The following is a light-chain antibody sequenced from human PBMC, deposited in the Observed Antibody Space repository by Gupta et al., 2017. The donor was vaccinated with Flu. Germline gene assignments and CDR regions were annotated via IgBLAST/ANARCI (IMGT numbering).Light chain of an antibody. CDR1: QSISSY. V-gene: IGKV1-39*01. CDR3: QQSYSTPLT. CDR2: AAS. Sequence: GDRVTITCRASQSISSYLNWYQQKPGKAPKLLIYAASSLQSGVPSRFSGSGSGTDFTLTISSLQPEDFAAYYCQQSYSTPLTFGGGTKVEIK. J-gene: IGKJ4*01.